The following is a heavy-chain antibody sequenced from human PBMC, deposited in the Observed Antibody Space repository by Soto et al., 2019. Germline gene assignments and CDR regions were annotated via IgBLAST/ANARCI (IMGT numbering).Heavy chain of an antibody. CDR1: GFTFSSYG. D-gene: IGHD2-2*01. Sequence: QVQLVESGGGVVQPGRSLRLSCAASGFTFSSYGMHWVRQAPGKGLEWVAVIWYDGSNKYYADAVKGRFTISRDNSKNTLYLQRNSLRAEDTAVYYCAREQIVVVPAAMYYYYYDGMDVWGQGTTVTVSS. J-gene: IGHJ6*02. CDR3: AREQIVVVPAAMYYYYYDGMDV. CDR2: IWYDGSNK. V-gene: IGHV3-33*01.